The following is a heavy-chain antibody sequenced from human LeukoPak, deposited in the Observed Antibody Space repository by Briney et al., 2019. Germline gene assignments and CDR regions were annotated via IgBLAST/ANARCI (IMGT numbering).Heavy chain of an antibody. Sequence: GGSLRLSCAASGFTFSSYWMHWVRQGPGKGLVWVSRINSDGSSTNYADSVSGRFTISRDNAENTLYLQMNSLRVEDTAVYYCARRVVVAAAPYYFDYWGQGTLVTVSS. J-gene: IGHJ4*02. CDR2: INSDGSST. CDR1: GFTFSSYW. V-gene: IGHV3-74*01. D-gene: IGHD2-2*01. CDR3: ARRVVVAAAPYYFDY.